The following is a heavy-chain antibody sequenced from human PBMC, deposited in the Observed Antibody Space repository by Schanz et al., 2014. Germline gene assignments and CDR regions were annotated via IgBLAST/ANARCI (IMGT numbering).Heavy chain of an antibody. CDR1: GFIFSSYA. CDR2: ISYDGSNK. CDR3: ARDRGYCSGGSCLTFDY. V-gene: IGHV3-30-3*01. J-gene: IGHJ4*02. Sequence: QVQLVESGGGVVQPGRSLRLSCAASGFIFSSYAMHWVRQAPGKGLEWVAVISYDGSNKYYADSVKGRFTISRDNSKNTLYLQMNTLRAEDTAVYYCARDRGYCSGGSCLTFDYWGQGTLXTVSS. D-gene: IGHD2-15*01.